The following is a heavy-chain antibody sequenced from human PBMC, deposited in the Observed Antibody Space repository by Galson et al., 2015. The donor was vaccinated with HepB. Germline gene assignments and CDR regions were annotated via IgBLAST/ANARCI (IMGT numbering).Heavy chain of an antibody. V-gene: IGHV4-59*08. CDR3: ARHGPAVPAAMFGFGLWPDWYFDL. J-gene: IGHJ2*01. CDR2: IYYSGST. CDR1: GGSISSYY. Sequence: LSLTCTVSGGSISSYYWSWIRQPPGKGLEWLGYIYYSGSTNYNPSLKSRVTISVDTSKNQFSLKLSSVTAADTAVYYCARHGPAVPAAMFGFGLWPDWYFDLWGRGTLVTVSS. D-gene: IGHD2-2*01.